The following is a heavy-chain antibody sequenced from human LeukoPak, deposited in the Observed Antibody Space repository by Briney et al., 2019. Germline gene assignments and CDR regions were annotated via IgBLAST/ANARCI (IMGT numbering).Heavy chain of an antibody. J-gene: IGHJ4*02. V-gene: IGHV4-4*02. CDR2: IYHSGST. CDR1: GGSISSSNW. D-gene: IGHD2-2*01. Sequence: SETLSLTCAVSGGSISSSNWWSWVRQPPGKGLEWIGEIYHSGSTNYNPSLKSRVTISVDKSKNQFSLKLSSVTAADTAVYYCAKESQYCSSTSCYQYYFDYWGQGTLVTVSS. CDR3: AKESQYCSSTSCYQYYFDY.